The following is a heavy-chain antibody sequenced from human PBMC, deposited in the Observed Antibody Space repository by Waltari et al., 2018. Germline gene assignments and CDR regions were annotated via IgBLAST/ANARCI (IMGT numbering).Heavy chain of an antibody. V-gene: IGHV4-38-2*01. CDR2: IFHSGNT. CDR1: GYSISSGYY. J-gene: IGHJ6*03. Sequence: QVQLQESGPGLVKPSETLSLTCAVSGYSISSGYYGGWIRQPPGKGLEWIGSIFHSGNTCYNPSLRSRVTISVDTSKNQFSLKLSSVTAADTAVYYCARMVGYYYYMDVWGKGTTVTVSS. CDR3: ARMVGYYYYMDV. D-gene: IGHD3-10*01.